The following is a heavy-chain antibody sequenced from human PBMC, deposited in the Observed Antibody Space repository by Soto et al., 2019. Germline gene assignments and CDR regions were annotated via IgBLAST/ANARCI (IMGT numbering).Heavy chain of an antibody. CDR2: IYYSGST. D-gene: IGHD2-15*01. V-gene: IGHV4-59*08. Sequence: SETLSLTCTVSGGSISSYYWSWIRQPPGKGLEWIGYIYYSGSTNYNPSLKSRVTISVDTSKNQFSLKLSSVTAADTAVYYCARHSWGHYYNYYMDVWGKGTTVTVSS. J-gene: IGHJ6*03. CDR3: ARHSWGHYYNYYMDV. CDR1: GGSISSYY.